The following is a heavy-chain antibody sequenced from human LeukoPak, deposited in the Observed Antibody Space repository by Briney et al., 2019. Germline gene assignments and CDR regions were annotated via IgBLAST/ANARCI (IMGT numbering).Heavy chain of an antibody. D-gene: IGHD4-17*01. Sequence: PGGSLRLSCAASGFTFSSSAMSWVRQAPGKGLELVSAISGSGGSTYYADSVMGRFTISRDNTKNTLYLQMNSLRAEDTAVSYGANTDYGDYYNWFDPWGQGTLVTVSS. CDR3: ANTDYGDYYNWFDP. CDR2: ISGSGGST. J-gene: IGHJ5*02. CDR1: GFTFSSSA. V-gene: IGHV3-23*01.